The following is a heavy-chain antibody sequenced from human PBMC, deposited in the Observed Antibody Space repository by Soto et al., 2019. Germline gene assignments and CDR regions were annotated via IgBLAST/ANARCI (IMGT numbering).Heavy chain of an antibody. CDR1: GFTFSSYG. J-gene: IGHJ4*02. CDR3: AKALGRMTMVRGVTETDY. Sequence: QVQLVGSGGGVVQPGRSLTLSCAASGFTFSSYGMHWVRQAPGKGLEWVAVVSFDAGNKYYADSVKGRFTIFRDNSNNTLFLQMNSLRTEDTALYYCAKALGRMTMVRGVTETDYWGQGTLVTVSS. CDR2: VSFDAGNK. D-gene: IGHD3-10*01. V-gene: IGHV3-30*18.